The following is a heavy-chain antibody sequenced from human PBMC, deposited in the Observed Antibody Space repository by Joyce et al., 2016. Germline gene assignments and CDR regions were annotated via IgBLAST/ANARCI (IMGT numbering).Heavy chain of an antibody. Sequence: QVQLVQSGTEVKKPGASVKVSCKASGFTFTGYYMHWVRQAPGQGLEMMGWIKSEKGDTHYTQSFQGRFTMTRDTSINTAYMEVTRLRSDDTAFYYCAREGLPHGGFDYWGLGTLVTVSS. CDR2: IKSEKGDT. V-gene: IGHV1-2*02. CDR3: AREGLPHGGFDY. CDR1: GFTFTGYY. J-gene: IGHJ4*02.